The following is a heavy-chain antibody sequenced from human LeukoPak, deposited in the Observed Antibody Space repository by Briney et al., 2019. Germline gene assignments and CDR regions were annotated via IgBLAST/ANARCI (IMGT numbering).Heavy chain of an antibody. Sequence: GGSLRLSCAASTFTFSFYSMSWVRQAPGKGLEWVSSISSGSTYIYYADSVKGRFTISRDNAKNSLYLQMNSLRAEDTAVYYCARDGSSMAAAAENAFDIWGQGTMVTVSS. CDR1: TFTFSFYS. D-gene: IGHD6-13*01. V-gene: IGHV3-21*04. J-gene: IGHJ3*02. CDR3: ARDGSSMAAAAENAFDI. CDR2: ISSGSTYI.